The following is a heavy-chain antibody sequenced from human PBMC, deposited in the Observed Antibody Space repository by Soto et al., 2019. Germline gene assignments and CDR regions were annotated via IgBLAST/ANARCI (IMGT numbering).Heavy chain of an antibody. CDR1: GGTFSSYT. V-gene: IGHV1-69*02. Sequence: QVQLVQSGAEVKKPESSVKVSCKASGGTFSSYTISWVRQAPGQGLEWMGRIIPILGITNYAQKFQGRVTITADKSTSTAYMEVSSLRSEDTAVYYCAIAVAGTHGMDVWGQGTTVTVSS. CDR3: AIAVAGTHGMDV. CDR2: IIPILGIT. J-gene: IGHJ6*02. D-gene: IGHD6-19*01.